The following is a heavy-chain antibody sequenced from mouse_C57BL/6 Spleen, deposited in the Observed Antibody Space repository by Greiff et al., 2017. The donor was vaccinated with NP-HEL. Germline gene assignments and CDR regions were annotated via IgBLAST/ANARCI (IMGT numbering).Heavy chain of an antibody. V-gene: IGHV5-9-1*02. D-gene: IGHD5-1-1*01. CDR3: TRDTYSNWYFDV. CDR2: ISSGGDYI. J-gene: IGHJ1*03. Sequence: EVMLVESGEGLVKPGGSLKLSCAASGFTFSSYAMSWVRQTPEKRLEWVAYISSGGDYIYYVDTVKGRFTISRDNARNTLYLQMSSLKSEDTAMYYCTRDTYSNWYFDVWGTGTTVTVSS. CDR1: GFTFSSYA.